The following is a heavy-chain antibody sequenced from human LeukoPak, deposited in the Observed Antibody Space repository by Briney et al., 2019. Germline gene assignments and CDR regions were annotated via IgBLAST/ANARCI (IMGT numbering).Heavy chain of an antibody. CDR2: IYPGDSDT. Sequence: GESLKISCKGSGYSFTSYWIGWVRQLPGKGLEWMGIIYPGDSDTRYRPSFQGQVTISADKSISTAYLQWSSLKASDTAMYYCARQGGTFGGVIASYYFDYWGQGTLVTVSS. CDR3: ARQGGTFGGVIASYYFDY. D-gene: IGHD3-16*02. CDR1: GYSFTSYW. V-gene: IGHV5-51*01. J-gene: IGHJ4*02.